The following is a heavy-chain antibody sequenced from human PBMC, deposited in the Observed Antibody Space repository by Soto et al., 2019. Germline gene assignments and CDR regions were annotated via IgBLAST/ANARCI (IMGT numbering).Heavy chain of an antibody. V-gene: IGHV3-30*03. Sequence: LRLSCAASGFTFRSHAMHWVRQAPGKGLEWVAMISFDGSYQNYVDSVKGRFTISRDNYQNKVFLQMSSLRTEDTAVYYCARNLFGDFVIAFDLWGQGSLVTVSS. J-gene: IGHJ4*02. CDR1: GFTFRSHA. CDR3: ARNLFGDFVIAFDL. D-gene: IGHD4-17*01. CDR2: ISFDGSYQ.